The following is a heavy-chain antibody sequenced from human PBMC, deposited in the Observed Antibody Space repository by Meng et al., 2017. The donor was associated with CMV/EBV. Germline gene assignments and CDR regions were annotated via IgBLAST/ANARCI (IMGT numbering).Heavy chain of an antibody. V-gene: IGHV3-7*01. Sequence: LSLTCAASGFTFSSYWMSWVRQAPGKGLEWVANIKQDGSEKYYVDSVKGRFTISRDNAKNSLYLQMNSLRAEDTAVYYCTRGLRGPSLVRGVTHDAFDIWGQGTMV. J-gene: IGHJ3*02. CDR2: IKQDGSEK. CDR1: GFTFSSYW. D-gene: IGHD3-10*01. CDR3: TRGLRGPSLVRGVTHDAFDI.